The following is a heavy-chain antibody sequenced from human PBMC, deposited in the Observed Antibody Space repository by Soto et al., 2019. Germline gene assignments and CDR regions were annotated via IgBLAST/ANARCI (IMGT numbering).Heavy chain of an antibody. V-gene: IGHV4-59*08. D-gene: IGHD6-19*01. CDR1: GGNIGSYY. CDR3: ARHVIGYSSGWHYFDY. Sequence: SETQSLTSTVSGGNIGSYYWSWIRQPPGKGLEWIGYIYYSGSTNYNPSLKSRVTISVDTSKNQFSLKLSSVTAADTAVYYCARHVIGYSSGWHYFDYWGQGTLVTVSS. J-gene: IGHJ4*02. CDR2: IYYSGST.